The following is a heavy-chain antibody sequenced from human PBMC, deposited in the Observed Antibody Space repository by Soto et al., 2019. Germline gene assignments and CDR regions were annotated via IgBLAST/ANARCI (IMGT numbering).Heavy chain of an antibody. Sequence: SETLSLTCTVSGGSIISTTYFFFCIRQPPWKGLELIGSISYSGSTFYNPSLKSRVTISVETSKNQFSLKLSSMTAADTAVYYCARHYYGSGSYLPTFEYWGQGTVVTVSS. J-gene: IGHJ4*02. CDR2: ISYSGST. CDR3: ARHYYGSGSYLPTFEY. V-gene: IGHV4-39*01. CDR1: GGSIISTTYF. D-gene: IGHD3-10*01.